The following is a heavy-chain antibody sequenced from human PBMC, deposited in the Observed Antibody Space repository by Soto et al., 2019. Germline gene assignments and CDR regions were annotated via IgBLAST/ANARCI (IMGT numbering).Heavy chain of an antibody. CDR2: ISGSGGTT. D-gene: IGHD2-15*01. CDR1: GFPFSSYA. CDR3: AIRGIVVILAANSLFDP. V-gene: IGHV3-23*01. Sequence: GGSLRLSWAASGFPFSSYAMRWVRRAPAKGLEWVSGISGSGGTTYYADPVKGRFTISRDNSKNTLYLQMNSLRAEDTAVYYCAIRGIVVILAANSLFDPWGQGTLVTVSS. J-gene: IGHJ5*02.